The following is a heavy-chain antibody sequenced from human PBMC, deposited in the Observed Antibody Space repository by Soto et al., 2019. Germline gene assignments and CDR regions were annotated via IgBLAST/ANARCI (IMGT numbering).Heavy chain of an antibody. CDR1: GGSLSSCNW. V-gene: IGHV4-4*02. CDR2: IYRYGST. CDR3: SGGGRPGQIDWFDP. J-gene: IGHJ5*02. D-gene: IGHD2-21*01. Sequence: QVQLQESGPRLVKPSGTLSLTCAVYGGSLSSCNWWSWVRQPPGKRLEWIGEIYRYGSTSYNPSLKSRVTIAVDKSKNQISLKMTSLTAADTAVYFCSGGGRPGQIDWFDPWGQGILVTVSS.